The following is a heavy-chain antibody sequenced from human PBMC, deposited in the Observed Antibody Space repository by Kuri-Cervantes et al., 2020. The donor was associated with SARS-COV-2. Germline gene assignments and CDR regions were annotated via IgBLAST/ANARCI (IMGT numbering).Heavy chain of an antibody. CDR1: GITFSKAW. Sequence: ESPKTFLAASGITFSKAWMNWVRQAPGKGLVWVSRINPDGSYTNNADSVKGRFTLSRDNSKNTLYLQMNSLRAEDTAVYYCARSVGVDGWYASGTGFWGQGTLVTVSS. CDR3: ARSVGVDGWYASGTGF. D-gene: IGHD6-19*01. J-gene: IGHJ4*02. V-gene: IGHV3-74*01. CDR2: INPDGSYT.